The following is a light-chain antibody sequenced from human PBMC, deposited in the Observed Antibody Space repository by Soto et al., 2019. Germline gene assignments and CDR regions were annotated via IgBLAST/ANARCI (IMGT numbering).Light chain of an antibody. CDR3: QKYDRAPRT. J-gene: IGKJ1*01. Sequence: DIQMTQSPSSLSASVGDSVTITCRASQGINNYLAWYQQKPGKVPVLLIYSASTLKSGVPSRFSGRGAGTDFTLTISSLQPEAFETYYCQKYDRAPRTFGQGTKVDIK. CDR2: SAS. CDR1: QGINNY. V-gene: IGKV1-27*01.